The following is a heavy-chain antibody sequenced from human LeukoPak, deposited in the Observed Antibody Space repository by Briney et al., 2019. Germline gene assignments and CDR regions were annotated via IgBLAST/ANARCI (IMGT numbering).Heavy chain of an antibody. V-gene: IGHV1-69*13. CDR1: GGTFTNYA. CDR2: IIPMYGRG. Sequence: ASVKVSCKASGGTFTNYAISWVRQAPGQGLEWMGGIIPMYGRGNYAQKFQGRVTITADESTSTVYMELRSLTSEDTAVYYCARAYCSSTSCRMGFDYWGQGTLVTVSS. D-gene: IGHD2-2*01. CDR3: ARAYCSSTSCRMGFDY. J-gene: IGHJ4*02.